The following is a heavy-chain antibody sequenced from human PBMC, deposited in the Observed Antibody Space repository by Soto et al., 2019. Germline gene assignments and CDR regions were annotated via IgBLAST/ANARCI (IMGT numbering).Heavy chain of an antibody. CDR3: ARQHPFDSSGWYY. Sequence: HGESLKISCKVSGDSFTIFWIGWVRQMPGKGLEWLGIIYPGDSEIRYSPSFQGQVTISADKSISTAYLQWSSLKASDTAIYYCARQHPFDSSGWYYWGQGTLVTVSS. V-gene: IGHV5-51*01. CDR2: IYPGDSEI. CDR1: GDSFTIFW. D-gene: IGHD6-19*01. J-gene: IGHJ4*02.